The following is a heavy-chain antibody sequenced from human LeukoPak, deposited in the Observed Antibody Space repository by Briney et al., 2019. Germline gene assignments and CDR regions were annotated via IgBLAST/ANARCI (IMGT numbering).Heavy chain of an antibody. Sequence: SETLSLTCTVSGGSISSGGYYWSWIRQPPGKGLEWIGYIYHSGSTYYNPSLKSRVTISVDRSKNQFSLKLSSVTAADTAVYYCAREHRGSSNSDYGGQGTLVTVSS. CDR2: IYHSGST. CDR3: AREHRGSSNSDY. J-gene: IGHJ4*02. V-gene: IGHV4-30-2*01. CDR1: GGSISSGGYY. D-gene: IGHD1-26*01.